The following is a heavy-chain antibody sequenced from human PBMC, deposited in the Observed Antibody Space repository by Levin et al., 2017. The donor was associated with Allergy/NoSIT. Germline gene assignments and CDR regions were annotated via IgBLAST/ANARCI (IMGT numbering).Heavy chain of an antibody. D-gene: IGHD3-22*01. CDR3: ARQYYDSSGYSLFDY. V-gene: IGHV3-30*03. Sequence: GGSLRLSCAASGFTFSSHGMHWVRQSPGTGLEWVALISYDGSNKYYADSVKGRFTISRDNSKNTLYLQMSSLRAEDTAVYYCARQYYDSSGYSLFDYWGQGTLVTVSS. J-gene: IGHJ4*02. CDR2: ISYDGSNK. CDR1: GFTFSSHG.